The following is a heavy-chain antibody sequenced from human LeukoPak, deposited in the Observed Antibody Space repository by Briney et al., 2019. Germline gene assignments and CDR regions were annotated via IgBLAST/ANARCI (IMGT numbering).Heavy chain of an antibody. CDR3: ARGGPPASWDLLTGYQGPLYYFDF. CDR1: GGSFSGYY. V-gene: IGHV4-34*01. D-gene: IGHD3-9*01. Sequence: PSETLSLTCAVYGGSFSGYYWSWIRQPQGKGLEWIGEINHSGSTKYNPSLKSRVTISVDTSKNQFSLRLSSVTAADTAVYYCARGGPPASWDLLTGYQGPLYYFDFWGQGTLVTVSS. J-gene: IGHJ4*02. CDR2: INHSGST.